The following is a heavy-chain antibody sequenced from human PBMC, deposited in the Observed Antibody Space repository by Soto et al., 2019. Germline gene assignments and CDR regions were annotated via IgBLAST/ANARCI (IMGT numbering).Heavy chain of an antibody. CDR2: IYHSGST. CDR3: ARVPDR. D-gene: IGHD2-2*01. J-gene: IGHJ4*02. V-gene: IGHV4-30-2*01. CDR1: GGSISSGGYS. Sequence: SETLSLTCAVSGGSISSGGYSWSWIRQPPGKGLEWIGYIYHSGSTYYNPSLKSRVTISVDRSKNQFSLKLSSVTAEDTAVYYRARVPDRWGQGTLVTVS.